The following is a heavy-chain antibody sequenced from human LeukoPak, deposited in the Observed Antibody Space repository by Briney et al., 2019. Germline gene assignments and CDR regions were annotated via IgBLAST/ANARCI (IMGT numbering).Heavy chain of an antibody. CDR1: GYSISSGYY. Sequence: SETLFLTCTVSGYSISSGYYWDWIRQSPGKGLEWIGSIYHSGSTYYNPSMKSRVTISVDTSKNQFSLKLSSVTAADTAVYYCAKTAGWYGGAFDIWGQGTMVTVSS. V-gene: IGHV4-38-2*02. CDR2: IYHSGST. D-gene: IGHD6-19*01. CDR3: AKTAGWYGGAFDI. J-gene: IGHJ3*02.